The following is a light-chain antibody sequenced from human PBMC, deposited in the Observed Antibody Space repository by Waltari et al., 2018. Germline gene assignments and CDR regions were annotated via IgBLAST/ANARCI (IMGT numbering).Light chain of an antibody. CDR2: DGN. CDR1: SSDVGGYDY. V-gene: IGLV2-11*01. Sequence: QSALTQPRSVSGSPGQSVTISCTGTSSDVGGYDYVSWYQQNPGKAPKLMVFDGNRRPVGVPDGFSGSKSGNTASLTISGLQAEDEADYYCCSYAGSYTWVFGTGTKVTVL. CDR3: CSYAGSYTWV. J-gene: IGLJ1*01.